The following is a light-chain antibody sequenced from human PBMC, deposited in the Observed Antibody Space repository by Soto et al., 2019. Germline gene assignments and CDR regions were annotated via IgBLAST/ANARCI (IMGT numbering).Light chain of an antibody. CDR1: NSDIGRYHA. Sequence: QSALTQPASVSGSPGQSITISCTGTNSDIGRYHAVSWYQHHPGKAPQLLIYDVTKRPSGVPDRFSGSKSGNTASLIISGLQAEDEADYFCCSYAATYVILGGGTKVTVL. J-gene: IGLJ2*01. CDR2: DVT. CDR3: CSYAATYVI. V-gene: IGLV2-11*01.